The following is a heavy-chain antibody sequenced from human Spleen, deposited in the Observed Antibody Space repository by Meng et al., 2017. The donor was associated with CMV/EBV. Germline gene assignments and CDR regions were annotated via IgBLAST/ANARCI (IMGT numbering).Heavy chain of an antibody. CDR3: ARVPYRSSSGEYFYYHGMDV. Sequence: GESLKISCAASGFTFSSYWMYWVRQAPGKGLVWVSRINSDGSSTNYADSVKGRFTISRDNSKNTLYLEMTSPRPEDTAVYYCARVPYRSSSGEYFYYHGMDVWGQGTTVTVSS. CDR2: INSDGSST. J-gene: IGHJ6*02. D-gene: IGHD6-6*01. CDR1: GFTFSSYW. V-gene: IGHV3-74*01.